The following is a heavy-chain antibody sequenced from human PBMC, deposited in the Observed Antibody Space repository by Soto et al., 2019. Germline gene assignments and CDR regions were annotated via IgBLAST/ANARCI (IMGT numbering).Heavy chain of an antibody. Sequence: GGSLRLSCAASGFTFSSYAMSWVRQAPGKGLEWVSAISGSGGSTYYADSVKGRFTISRDNSKNTLYLQMNSLRAEDTAVYYCAKDSDYDYIWGSYRYYYFAYWGQGTLVTVSS. CDR3: AKDSDYDYIWGSYRYYYFAY. CDR1: GFTFSSYA. J-gene: IGHJ4*02. D-gene: IGHD3-16*02. CDR2: ISGSGGST. V-gene: IGHV3-23*01.